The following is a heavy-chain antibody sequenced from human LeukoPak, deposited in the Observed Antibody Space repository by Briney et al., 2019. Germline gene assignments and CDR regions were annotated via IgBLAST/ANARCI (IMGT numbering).Heavy chain of an antibody. J-gene: IGHJ4*02. D-gene: IGHD2-2*01. CDR3: ASTICISTSCYPGVVDY. CDR1: GGSISSSNW. CDR2: IYHSGST. V-gene: IGHV4-4*02. Sequence: SSETLSLTCAVSGGSISSSNWWSWVRQPPGKGLEWIGEIYHSGSTNYNPSLKSRVTISVDKSKNQFSLKLSSVTAADTAVYYCASTICISTSCYPGVVDYWGQGTLVTVSS.